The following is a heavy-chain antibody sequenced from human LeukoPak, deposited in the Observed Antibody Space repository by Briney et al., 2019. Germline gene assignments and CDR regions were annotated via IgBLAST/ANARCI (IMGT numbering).Heavy chain of an antibody. CDR3: ASRGGYYDSSGYGY. CDR1: GGTFSSYA. J-gene: IGHJ4*02. CDR2: IIPIFGTA. V-gene: IGHV1-69*06. Sequence: SVKVSCKASGGTFSSYAISWVRQAPGQGLEWMGGIIPIFGTASYAQKFQGRVTMTEDTSTDTAYMELSSLRSEDTAVYYCASRGGYYDSSGYGYWGQGTLVTVSS. D-gene: IGHD3-22*01.